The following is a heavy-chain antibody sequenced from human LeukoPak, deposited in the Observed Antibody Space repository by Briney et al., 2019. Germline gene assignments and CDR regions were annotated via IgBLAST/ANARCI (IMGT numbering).Heavy chain of an antibody. J-gene: IGHJ3*02. CDR1: GYTFTSYG. V-gene: IGHV1-18*01. Sequence: GASVKVSCKASGYTFTSYGISWVRQAPGQGLEWMGWISAYNGNTNYAQKLQGRVTMTTDTSTSTAYMELRSLRSDDTAVYYCARDSRIVVVTDDAFDIWGQGTMVTVSS. CDR2: ISAYNGNT. CDR3: ARDSRIVVVTDDAFDI. D-gene: IGHD2-21*02.